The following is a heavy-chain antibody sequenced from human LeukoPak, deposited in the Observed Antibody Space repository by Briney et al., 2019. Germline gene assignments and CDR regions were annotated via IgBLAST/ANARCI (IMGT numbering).Heavy chain of an antibody. J-gene: IGHJ4*02. CDR1: GFTFSSYG. CDR3: ARDPYGPFGY. V-gene: IGHV3-21*01. CDR2: ISSSSSYI. D-gene: IGHD3-10*01. Sequence: GRSLRLSCAASGFTFSSYGMLWVRQAPGKGLEWVSSISSSSSYIYYADSVKGRFTISRDNAKNSLYLQMSSLRAEDTAVYYCARDPYGPFGYWGQGTLVTVSS.